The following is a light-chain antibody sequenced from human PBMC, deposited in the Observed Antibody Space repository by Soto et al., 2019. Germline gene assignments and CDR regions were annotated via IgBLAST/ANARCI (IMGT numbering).Light chain of an antibody. V-gene: IGKV3-15*01. Sequence: EIVMTQSPATLSVSPGERATLSCRASQSVSSNLAWYQQKPGQAPRLLIYGASTRATGIPARFSGSGSGTEFTRTISSLQSEDFAVFYCQQYNNWPPYTFGQGIKLEIK. J-gene: IGKJ2*01. CDR3: QQYNNWPPYT. CDR1: QSVSSN. CDR2: GAS.